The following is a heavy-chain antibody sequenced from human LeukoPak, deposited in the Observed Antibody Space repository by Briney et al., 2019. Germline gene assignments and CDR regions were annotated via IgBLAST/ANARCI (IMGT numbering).Heavy chain of an antibody. D-gene: IGHD3-10*01. CDR3: AKRLVSGTYSSDDY. CDR1: GFTFNNYA. Sequence: GGSLRLSCAASGFTFNNYAMSWVRQAPGQRLERDSAISGSGGSTYYADSVKGRFTISRDNSKNTLYLQMNSLRAEDTALYCCAKRLVSGTYSSDDYWGQGPLVTVSS. CDR2: ISGSGGST. V-gene: IGHV3-23*01. J-gene: IGHJ4*02.